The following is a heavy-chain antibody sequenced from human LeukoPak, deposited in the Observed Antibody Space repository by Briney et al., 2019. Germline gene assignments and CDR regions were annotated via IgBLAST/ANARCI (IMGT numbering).Heavy chain of an antibody. V-gene: IGHV4-61*01. Sequence: SETLSLTCAVSGGSVSSGNYYWSWIRQPPGKGLEWIGYIFYSGSTKYNPSLQSRVTILRDTSKNQFSLKMTSVTAADTAVYYCSRSEGVYYGSGSSGTHYPHWFDPWGQGTLVIVSS. CDR3: SRSEGVYYGSGSSGTHYPHWFDP. J-gene: IGHJ5*02. D-gene: IGHD3-10*01. CDR1: GGSVSSGNYY. CDR2: IFYSGST.